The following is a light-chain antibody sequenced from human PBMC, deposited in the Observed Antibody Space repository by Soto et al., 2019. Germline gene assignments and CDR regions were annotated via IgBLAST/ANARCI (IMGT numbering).Light chain of an antibody. V-gene: IGKV1-9*01. CDR3: QQLKSYPLT. J-gene: IGKJ3*01. Sequence: DIQLTQSPSFLSASVGDRVTITCRASQGISSYLAWYQQEPGKAPKLLLYAASTLQSGVPSRFSGSGSGTEFTLTISSLQPEDFATYYCQQLKSYPLTFGPGTKVDIK. CDR2: AAS. CDR1: QGISSY.